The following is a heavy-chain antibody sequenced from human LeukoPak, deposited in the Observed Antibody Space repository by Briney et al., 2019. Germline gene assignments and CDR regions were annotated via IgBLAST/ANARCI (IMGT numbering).Heavy chain of an antibody. D-gene: IGHD3-22*01. CDR1: GFTLSNYG. V-gene: IGHV3-23*01. CDR3: AKRGVVIRVILVGFHTEASYFAS. Sequence: GGSLRLSCAASGFTLSNYGMSWVRQAPGKGLEWVAGISDSGGRTNYADSVKGRFTISRDNPKNTIYLQMTSLRDEDTAVYFCAKRGVVIRVILVGFHTEASYFASWGQGALVTVYS. CDR2: ISDSGGRT. J-gene: IGHJ4*02.